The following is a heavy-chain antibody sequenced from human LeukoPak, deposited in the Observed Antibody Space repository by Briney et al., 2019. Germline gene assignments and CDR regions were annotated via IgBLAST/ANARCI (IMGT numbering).Heavy chain of an antibody. J-gene: IGHJ3*02. V-gene: IGHV4-39*07. D-gene: IGHD5-12*01. CDR1: GCSISSSSYY. CDR2: IYHSGST. Sequence: SETLSLTCTVSGCSISSSSYYWGWIPQPPGKGLEWNGSIYHSGSTYYNPSLNSRVTIRVETSKNQFSLKLSYVTAADKAVYYCARSCRILDIVATIRARLGGNGFDTWGQGTMVTVSS. CDR3: ARSCRILDIVATIRARLGGNGFDT.